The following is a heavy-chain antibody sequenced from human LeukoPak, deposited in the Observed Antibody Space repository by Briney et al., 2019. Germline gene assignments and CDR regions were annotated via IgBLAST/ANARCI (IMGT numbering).Heavy chain of an antibody. J-gene: IGHJ4*02. CDR1: GYTYTGYY. CDR2: INPNSGGT. V-gene: IGHV1-2*02. CDR3: AKVITMIVVVTFDY. D-gene: IGHD3-22*01. Sequence: ASVKLSCKASGYTYTGYYMHWVRQAPGQGLEWMGWINPNSGGTNYAQKFQGRVTMTRDTSISTAYMELSRLRSDDTAVYYCAKVITMIVVVTFDYWGQGTLVTVSS.